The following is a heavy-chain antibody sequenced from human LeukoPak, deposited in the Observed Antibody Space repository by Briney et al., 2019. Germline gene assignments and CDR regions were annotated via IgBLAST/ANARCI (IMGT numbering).Heavy chain of an antibody. CDR2: INWHGGST. CDR1: GFTFEDYG. Sequence: GGSLRLSRVASGFTFEDYGMSWVRQPAGKGLEWVSSINWHGGSTHYAESVKGRFTISRDNAKNSLSLQMNSLRAEDTALYYCARANYSPYYFDYWGQGTLVTVSS. CDR3: ARANYSPYYFDY. D-gene: IGHD4-11*01. V-gene: IGHV3-20*04. J-gene: IGHJ4*02.